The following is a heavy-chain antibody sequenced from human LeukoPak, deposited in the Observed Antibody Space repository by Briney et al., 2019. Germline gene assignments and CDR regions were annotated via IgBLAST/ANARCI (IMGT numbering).Heavy chain of an antibody. D-gene: IGHD3-10*01. CDR1: GYSFTSYW. Sequence: GESLKISCEGSGYSFTSYWISWVRQMPGKGLEWMGRTDPSDSYTNYSPSFQGHVTISADKSISTAYLQWSSLKASDTAMYYCARYYGSGKYDLDYWGQGTLVSVSS. V-gene: IGHV5-10-1*01. CDR3: ARYYGSGKYDLDY. CDR2: TDPSDSYT. J-gene: IGHJ4*02.